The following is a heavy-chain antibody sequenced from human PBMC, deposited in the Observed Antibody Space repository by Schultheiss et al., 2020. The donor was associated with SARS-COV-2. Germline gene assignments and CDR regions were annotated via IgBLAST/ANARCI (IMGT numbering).Heavy chain of an antibody. D-gene: IGHD2-2*01. Sequence: SETLSLTCTVSGGSISSGGYYWSWIRQHPGKGLEWIGRIYTSGSTNYNPSLKSRVTISVDTSKNQFSLKLSSVTAADTAVYYCARDRDIVVVPAALELYYYYMDVWGKGTTVTVSS. CDR3: ARDRDIVVVPAALELYYYYMDV. V-gene: IGHV4-61*02. CDR2: IYTSGST. J-gene: IGHJ6*03. CDR1: GGSISSGGYY.